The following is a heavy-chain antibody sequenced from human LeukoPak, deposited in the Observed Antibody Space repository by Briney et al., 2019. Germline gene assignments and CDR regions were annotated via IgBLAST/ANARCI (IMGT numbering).Heavy chain of an antibody. D-gene: IGHD4-17*01. CDR2: INPNSGGT. CDR1: GYTFTGYY. J-gene: IGHJ4*02. Sequence: GASVTVSFKASGYTFTGYYMHWVRQAPGQGLAWMGWINPNSGGTNYAQKFQGRVTMTRDTSISTAYMEVSRLRSDDTAVYYCARGYSAIGEARLGNYWGQGTLVTVSS. CDR3: ARGYSAIGEARLGNY. V-gene: IGHV1-2*02.